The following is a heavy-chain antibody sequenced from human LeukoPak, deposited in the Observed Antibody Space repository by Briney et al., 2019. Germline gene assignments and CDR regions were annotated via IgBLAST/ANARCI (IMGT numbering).Heavy chain of an antibody. CDR2: ISSSSSYI. V-gene: IGHV3-21*01. CDR3: ARDHGDNTLHYYYGMDV. J-gene: IGHJ6*02. D-gene: IGHD4-17*01. CDR1: GFTFSSYS. Sequence: PGGSLRLSCAASGFTFSSYSMNWVRQAPGKGLEWVSSISSSSSYIYYADSVKGRFTISRDNAKNSLYLQMNSLRAEDTAVYYCARDHGDNTLHYYYGMDVWGQGTTVTVSS.